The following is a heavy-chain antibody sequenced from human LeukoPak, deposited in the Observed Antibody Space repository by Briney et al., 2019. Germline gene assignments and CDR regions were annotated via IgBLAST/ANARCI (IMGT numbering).Heavy chain of an antibody. J-gene: IGHJ2*01. CDR3: ARVLIAVAGNPTRWYFDL. D-gene: IGHD6-19*01. Sequence: GGSLRLSCAASGFTFSSYSMNWVRQAPGKGLEWVSSISSSSSYIYYADSVRGRFTISRDNAKNSLYLQMNSLRAEDTAVYYCARVLIAVAGNPTRWYFDLWGRGTLVTVSS. V-gene: IGHV3-21*01. CDR1: GFTFSSYS. CDR2: ISSSSSYI.